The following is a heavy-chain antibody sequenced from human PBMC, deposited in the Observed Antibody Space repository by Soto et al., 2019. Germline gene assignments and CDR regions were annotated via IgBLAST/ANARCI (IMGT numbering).Heavy chain of an antibody. V-gene: IGHV5-51*01. CDR2: VDPGDSET. CDR3: ARQLTAAADIDY. Sequence: ESLKISCKGSGYSFNSYWIAWVRQMPGKGLEWMGIVDPGDSETRYSPSFQGQVTISVDKSITTAYLQWTRLKASDTAMYYCARQLTAAADIDYWGQGTLVTVSS. J-gene: IGHJ4*02. D-gene: IGHD6-13*01. CDR1: GYSFNSYW.